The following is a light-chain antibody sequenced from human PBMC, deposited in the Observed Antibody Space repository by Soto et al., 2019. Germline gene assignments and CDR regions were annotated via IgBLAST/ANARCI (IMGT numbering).Light chain of an antibody. CDR2: SAS. CDR3: LQLNGYPLT. J-gene: IGKJ4*01. CDR1: QPISNY. V-gene: IGKV1-9*01. Sequence: DIQLTQSPSFLSASVGDRVTITCRASQPISNYLAWYQQKPGKAPELLIYSASTLQSGVPSRFSGSGGGSWTEFSLTIRALQPDDFATYYCLQLNGYPLTFXGGTKVDIK.